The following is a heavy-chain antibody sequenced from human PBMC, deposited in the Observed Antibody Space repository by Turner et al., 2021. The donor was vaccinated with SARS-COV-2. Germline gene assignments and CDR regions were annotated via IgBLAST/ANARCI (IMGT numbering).Heavy chain of an antibody. V-gene: IGHV5-51*01. Sequence: EVQLVQSGAEVKKTGESLKISCKGSGYSFTNYWIGWVRQMPGKGLEWTGIIYPGDSDTTYSPSFQGQVTISAAKSISTAYLQWRSLEASDTAMYYCARREWGGSLGHIDYWGQGTLVTVSS. J-gene: IGHJ4*02. D-gene: IGHD3-3*01. CDR3: ARREWGGSLGHIDY. CDR2: IYPGDSDT. CDR1: GYSFTNYW.